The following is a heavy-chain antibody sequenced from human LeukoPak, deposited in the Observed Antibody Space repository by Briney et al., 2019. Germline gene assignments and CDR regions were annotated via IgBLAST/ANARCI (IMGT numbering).Heavy chain of an antibody. CDR2: IYYSGST. Sequence: WIGYIYYSGSTNYNPSLKSRVTISVDTSKNQFSLKLSSVTAADTAVYYCARDVVGYFDYWGQGTLVTVSS. V-gene: IGHV4-59*01. D-gene: IGHD2-15*01. CDR3: ARDVVGYFDY. J-gene: IGHJ4*02.